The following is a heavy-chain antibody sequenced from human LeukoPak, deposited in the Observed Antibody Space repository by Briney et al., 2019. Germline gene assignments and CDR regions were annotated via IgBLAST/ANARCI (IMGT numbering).Heavy chain of an antibody. CDR2: INSDGRST. D-gene: IGHD3-16*02. J-gene: IGHJ4*02. CDR3: ARDGERGELSLYMDY. V-gene: IGHV3-74*01. CDR1: GFTFSSYW. Sequence: GGSLRLSCAASGFTFSSYWMHWVRQAPGKGLVGVSRINSDGRSTNYADSVKGRFTISRDNAKNTLYLQMNSLRAEDTAVYYCARDGERGELSLYMDYWGQGTLVTVSS.